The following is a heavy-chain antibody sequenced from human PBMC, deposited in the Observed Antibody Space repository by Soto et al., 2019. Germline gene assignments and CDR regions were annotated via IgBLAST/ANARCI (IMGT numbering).Heavy chain of an antibody. D-gene: IGHD2-2*01. CDR2: IYHSGST. CDR1: GGSITNNDW. CDR3: ASLVPVALLY. Sequence: QVQLQESGPGLVKPSGTLSLTCAVSGGSITNNDWWSWVRQPPGKGLEWIGEIYHSGSTNYNPSLKRRVSIAVDKSKNQFSLKLTSVTAADTAVYYCASLVPVALLYWGQGTLVTVSS. V-gene: IGHV4-4*02. J-gene: IGHJ4*02.